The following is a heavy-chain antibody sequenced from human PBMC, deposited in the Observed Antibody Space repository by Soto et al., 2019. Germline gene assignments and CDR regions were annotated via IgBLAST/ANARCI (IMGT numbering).Heavy chain of an antibody. V-gene: IGHV5-51*01. J-gene: IGHJ6*02. CDR2: IYPGDSDT. CDR1: EYSFSTYR. CDR3: ARQTRQYDSWSNKYYYYGLDV. Sequence: PGESLEISCKGSEYSFSTYRIAWVRQMPGQGLEWRGIIYPGDSDTRYSPSFQGQVTISADKSSSTAHLQLSRLKASDTAMYYCARQTRQYDSWSNKYYYYGLDVWGQGTTVTVSS. D-gene: IGHD3-3*01.